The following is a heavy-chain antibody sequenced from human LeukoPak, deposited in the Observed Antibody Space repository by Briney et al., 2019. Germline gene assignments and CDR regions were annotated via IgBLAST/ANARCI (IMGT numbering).Heavy chain of an antibody. CDR2: IDPSDSYT. V-gene: IGHV5-10-1*01. D-gene: IGHD3-10*01. J-gene: IGHJ5*02. CDR3: ARGQYYFGSGSS. Sequence: HGESLKISCKTSGYSFTSYWISWVRQTPGKGLEWMGKIDPSDSYTNYSPSFQGLVTISADKSVSTAYLQWSSLKASDSAIYYCARGQYYFGSGSSWGQGTLVTVSS. CDR1: GYSFTSYW.